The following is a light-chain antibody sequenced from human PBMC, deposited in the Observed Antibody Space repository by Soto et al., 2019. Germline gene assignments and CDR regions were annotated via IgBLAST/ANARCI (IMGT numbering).Light chain of an antibody. CDR1: QSISIW. CDR3: QQYNSYRRT. V-gene: IGKV1-5*03. CDR2: KAS. Sequence: DIPMTQSPSTLSASVGDRVTITCRASQSISIWLAWYQQKPGKAPKLLIYKASSLESGVPSRFSGSGSGTEFTLTISSLQPDDFAPYYCQQYNSYRRTFGQGTKVEIK. J-gene: IGKJ1*01.